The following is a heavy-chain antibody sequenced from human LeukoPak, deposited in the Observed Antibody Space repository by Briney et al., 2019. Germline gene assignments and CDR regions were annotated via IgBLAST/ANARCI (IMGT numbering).Heavy chain of an antibody. J-gene: IGHJ5*02. CDR3: ATDLGLRYFDWLLSGFDP. CDR1: GGTFSSYA. D-gene: IGHD3-9*01. V-gene: IGHV1-69*04. CDR2: IIPILGIA. Sequence: SVKVSCKASGGTFSSYAISWVRQAPGQGLEWMGRIIPILGIANYAQKFQGRVTITADKSTSTAYMELSSLRSEDTAVYYCATDLGLRYFDWLLSGFDPWGQGTLVTVSS.